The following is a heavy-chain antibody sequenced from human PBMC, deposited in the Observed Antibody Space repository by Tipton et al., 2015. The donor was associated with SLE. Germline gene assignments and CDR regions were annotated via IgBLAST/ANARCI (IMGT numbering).Heavy chain of an antibody. J-gene: IGHJ5*02. D-gene: IGHD1-1*01. CDR3: ARGRAGWNDVIDP. V-gene: IGHV3-11*01. CDR1: GFTSSDYF. Sequence: SLRLSCAASGFTSSDYFMTWIRQAPGKGLEWVSYMSSSGDIIYYADSLKGRFTTSRDNAKNSLFLQMNSLRPEDTAVYYCARGRAGWNDVIDPWGQGTLVTVSS. CDR2: MSSSGDII.